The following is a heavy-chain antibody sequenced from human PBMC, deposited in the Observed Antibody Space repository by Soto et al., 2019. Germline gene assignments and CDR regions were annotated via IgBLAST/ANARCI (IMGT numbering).Heavy chain of an antibody. D-gene: IGHD2-15*01. Sequence: ASVKVSCKTSGYLFTAYSMHWVRLAPGQGLEWMGVVNPSGGSTKYAQNFQGRVTMTRDTSTTTIYMELSSLRSDDTAIYYCAREENCSGGTCYSEYFHRWGQGTLVTVSS. CDR1: GYLFTAYS. CDR3: AREENCSGGTCYSEYFHR. V-gene: IGHV1-46*01. J-gene: IGHJ1*01. CDR2: VNPSGGST.